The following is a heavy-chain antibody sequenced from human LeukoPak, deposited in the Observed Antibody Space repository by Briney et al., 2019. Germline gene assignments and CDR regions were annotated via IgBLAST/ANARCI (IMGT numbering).Heavy chain of an antibody. J-gene: IGHJ4*02. V-gene: IGHV3-7*03. CDR1: GFTFSSYW. Sequence: PGGSLRLSCAASGFTFSSYWMSWVRQAPGKGLEWVANIKQDGSEKYYVDSVKGRFTISRDNAKNSLYLQMNSLRAEDTAVYYCARVPGDYGGKGGYFDYWGQGTLVTVSS. D-gene: IGHD4-23*01. CDR3: ARVPGDYGGKGGYFDY. CDR2: IKQDGSEK.